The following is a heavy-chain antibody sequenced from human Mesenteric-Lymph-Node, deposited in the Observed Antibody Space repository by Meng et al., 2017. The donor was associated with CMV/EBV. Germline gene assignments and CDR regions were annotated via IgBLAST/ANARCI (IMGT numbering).Heavy chain of an antibody. Sequence: SIGSGSWWSWVRQPPGQGLEWIRKIYHRGGTNYNPSLRSRVSMYVDKSKNQFTLKLTSVTATDTAMYYCARAPGYCTGTSCYNIDYWGQGTLVTVSS. J-gene: IGHJ4*02. D-gene: IGHD2-2*02. CDR1: SIGSGSW. V-gene: IGHV4-4*02. CDR2: IYHRGGT. CDR3: ARAPGYCTGTSCYNIDY.